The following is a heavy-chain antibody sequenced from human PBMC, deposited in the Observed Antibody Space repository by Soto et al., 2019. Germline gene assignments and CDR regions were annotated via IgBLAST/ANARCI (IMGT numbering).Heavy chain of an antibody. J-gene: IGHJ6*02. V-gene: IGHV4-59*06. CDR2: IYYSGST. CDR3: ARGCSGGSCYPSYYYYYGMDV. Sequence: PSETLSLTCSVSGGSISGLYWSWVRQPPGKGLEWIGYIYYSGSTYYNPSLKSRVTISVDTSKNQFSLKLSSVTAADTAVYYCARGCSGGSCYPSYYYYYGMDVWGQGTTVTVSS. D-gene: IGHD2-15*01. CDR1: GGSISGLY.